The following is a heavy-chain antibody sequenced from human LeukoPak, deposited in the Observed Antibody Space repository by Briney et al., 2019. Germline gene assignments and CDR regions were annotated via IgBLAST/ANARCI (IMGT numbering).Heavy chain of an antibody. CDR2: IYSSGST. D-gene: IGHD6-6*01. Sequence: SSETLSLTCTVSGGSISGYYWTWIRQPPGKGLEWIGYIYSSGSTNYNPSLKSRVTISVDTSKNQFSLRLSSVTAADTAVYYCARHRYTSSSSYFDFWGQGTLDTVSS. J-gene: IGHJ4*02. CDR1: GGSISGYY. CDR3: ARHRYTSSSSYFDF. V-gene: IGHV4-59*08.